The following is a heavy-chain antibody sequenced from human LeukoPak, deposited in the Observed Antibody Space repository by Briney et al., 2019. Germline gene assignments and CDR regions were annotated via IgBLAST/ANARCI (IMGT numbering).Heavy chain of an antibody. J-gene: IGHJ4*02. CDR1: GFTFSGYS. Sequence: GGSLRLSCAASGFTFSGYSMNWVRQAPGKGLEWVSSISSSSSYIYYADSVKGRFTISRDNSKNTLYLQMNSLRAEDTAVYYCAKDGVGATGIDYWGQGTLVTVSS. V-gene: IGHV3-21*01. CDR2: ISSSSSYI. CDR3: AKDGVGATGIDY. D-gene: IGHD1-26*01.